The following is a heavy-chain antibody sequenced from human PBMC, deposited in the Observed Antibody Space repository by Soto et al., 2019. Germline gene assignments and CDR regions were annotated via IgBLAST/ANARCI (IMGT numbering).Heavy chain of an antibody. CDR2: IIPIFGPA. J-gene: IGHJ6*02. CDR1: GGTFSSSA. V-gene: IGHV1-69*01. CDR3: ATTYCSGGNCYNYYYGMDV. Sequence: QVQLVQSGAAVKKPGSSVKVSCRASGGTFSSSAICWVRQAPGQGLECMGGIIPIFGPANYAQKFQGRVTLTADESTSTAYMELSSLRSEDTAVYYCATTYCSGGNCYNYYYGMDVWGHGTPVTVS. D-gene: IGHD2-15*01.